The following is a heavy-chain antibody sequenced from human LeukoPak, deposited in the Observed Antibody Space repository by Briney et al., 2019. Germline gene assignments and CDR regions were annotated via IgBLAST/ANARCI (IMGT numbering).Heavy chain of an antibody. J-gene: IGHJ3*02. CDR3: ARVHLPPEGFDI. V-gene: IGHV1-8*03. Sequence: ASVKVSCKASGYTFTSYDTNWVRQATGQGLEWMGWMNPNSGNTGYAQKFQGRVTITRNTSISTAYMELSSLRSEDTAVYYCARVHLPPEGFDIWGQGTMVTVSS. D-gene: IGHD1-14*01. CDR1: GYTFTSYD. CDR2: MNPNSGNT.